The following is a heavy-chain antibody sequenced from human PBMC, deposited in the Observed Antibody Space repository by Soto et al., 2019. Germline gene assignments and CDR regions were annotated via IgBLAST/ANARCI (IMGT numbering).Heavy chain of an antibody. V-gene: IGHV4-39*01. J-gene: IGHJ5*02. CDR2: IYYSGST. CDR1: GGSISRSTYY. CDR3: ARQVQADIRLGWFDP. Sequence: SETLSLTCTVSGGSISRSTYYWGWIRQPPGKGLEWIGSIYYSGSTYYRPSLKSRVTISVDTSKNQFSLKLSSVTAADTAVYYCARQVQADIRLGWFDPWGQGTLVTVSS. D-gene: IGHD2-2*02.